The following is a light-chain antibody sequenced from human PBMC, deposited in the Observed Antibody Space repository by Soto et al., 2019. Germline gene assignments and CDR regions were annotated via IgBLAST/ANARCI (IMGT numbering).Light chain of an antibody. Sequence: EIVLTQSPGSLSLSPGERASVSCRASQSVSSSYLAWYQQKPGQAPRLLIYGASSRATGIPDRFSGSGSGTDFTLTISRLEAEDFAVYYCQQYGSSPSFGQGTRLEIK. J-gene: IGKJ5*01. V-gene: IGKV3-20*01. CDR3: QQYGSSPS. CDR1: QSVSSSY. CDR2: GAS.